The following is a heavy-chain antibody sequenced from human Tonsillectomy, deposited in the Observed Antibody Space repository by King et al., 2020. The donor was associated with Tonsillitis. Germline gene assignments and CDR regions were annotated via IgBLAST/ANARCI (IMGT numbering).Heavy chain of an antibody. CDR3: ARGELTVFAGVPSDVFDI. V-gene: IGHV4-61*02. J-gene: IGHJ3*02. CDR1: GGSISSGSYN. Sequence: VQLQESGPGLVKPSQTLSLTCTVSGGSISSGSYNWGWIRQSAGKGLEWIGRIYISGSSNYNPSFKSRVTISVDTSKNQFSLQLSSVTAADTAVYFCARGELTVFAGVPSDVFDIWGQGIVVSVSS. D-gene: IGHD3-3*01. CDR2: IYISGSS.